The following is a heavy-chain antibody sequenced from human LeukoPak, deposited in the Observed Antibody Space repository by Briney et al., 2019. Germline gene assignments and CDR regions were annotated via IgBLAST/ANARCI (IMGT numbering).Heavy chain of an antibody. D-gene: IGHD6-19*01. CDR3: ASDLTSSGWNGFDY. V-gene: IGHV3-15*01. CDR2: IKSKTDGGTT. Sequence: GGSLRLSCAASGFTFSNAWMSWVRQAPGKGLEWVGRIKSKTDGGTTDYAAPVKGRFTISRDDSKNTLYLQMNSPRAEDTAVYYCASDLTSSGWNGFDYWGQGTLVTVSS. J-gene: IGHJ4*02. CDR1: GFTFSNAW.